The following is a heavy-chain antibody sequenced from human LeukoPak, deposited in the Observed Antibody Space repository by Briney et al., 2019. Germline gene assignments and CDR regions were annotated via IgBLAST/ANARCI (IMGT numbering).Heavy chain of an antibody. CDR1: GYTFTSYY. V-gene: IGHV1-46*01. CDR3: ARGHYYDSSGYSSYYGMDV. J-gene: IGHJ6*02. D-gene: IGHD3-22*01. CDR2: INPSGGST. Sequence: ASVKVSCKASGYTFTSYYMHWVRQAPGQGLEWMGIINPSGGSTSYAQKFQGRVTMTRDTSTSTVYMELSSLRSEDTAVYYCARGHYYDSSGYSSYYGMDVWGQGTTVTVSS.